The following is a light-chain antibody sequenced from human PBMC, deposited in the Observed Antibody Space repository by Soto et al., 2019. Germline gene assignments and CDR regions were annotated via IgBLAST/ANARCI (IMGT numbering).Light chain of an antibody. CDR3: AAWDGSLNVVL. Sequence: QSVLTQPPSASGTPGQRVTISCSGSSSNIGSNTVNWYQLLPGSAPKLLMYSTNQRPSGVPDRFSGSKSGTSASLAISGLQSEDEADYYCAAWDGSLNVVLFGGGTKVTVL. V-gene: IGLV1-44*01. J-gene: IGLJ2*01. CDR2: STN. CDR1: SSNIGSNT.